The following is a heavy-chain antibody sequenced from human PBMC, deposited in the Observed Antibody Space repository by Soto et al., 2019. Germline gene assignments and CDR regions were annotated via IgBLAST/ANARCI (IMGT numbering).Heavy chain of an antibody. J-gene: IGHJ5*02. CDR2: IYHSGST. V-gene: IGHV4-30-2*01. CDR3: ARALPPIVVGPAAIAPGWFDT. Sequence: QMQLQESGSGLVKPSQTLSLPCAVSGGSISSGGYSWRWIRQPPGKGLECIRYIYHSGSTYDNPSRRSRVTISVDRPLNQFSLRLSSVTAADTAVYYCARALPPIVVGPAAIAPGWFDTWGQGTLVTVSS. D-gene: IGHD2-2*01. CDR1: GGSISSGGYS.